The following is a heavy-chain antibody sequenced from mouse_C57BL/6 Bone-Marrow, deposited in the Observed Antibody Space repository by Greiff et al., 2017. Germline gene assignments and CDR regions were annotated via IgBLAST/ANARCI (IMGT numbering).Heavy chain of an antibody. CDR1: GYTFTSYW. J-gene: IGHJ4*01. V-gene: IGHV1-61*01. Sequence: VQLQQPGAELVRPGSSVKLSCKASGYTFTSYWMDWVKQRPGQGLEWIGNIYPSDSETPYNQKFKDKATLTVDKSSSTAYMQLSSLTSEDSAVYYCARRRRYYAMDYWGQGTSVTVSS. CDR3: ARRRRYYAMDY. CDR2: IYPSDSET.